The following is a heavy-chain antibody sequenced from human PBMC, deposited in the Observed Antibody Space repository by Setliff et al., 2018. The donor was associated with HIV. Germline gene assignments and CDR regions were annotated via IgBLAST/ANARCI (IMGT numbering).Heavy chain of an antibody. J-gene: IGHJ4*02. CDR2: ISSGGGT. Sequence: GESLKISCAASGFPFSNYAMSWVRQALGKGLEWVSAISSGGGTYYADFVKGRFTISRDNSKNTLYLQMNSLRAEDTAVYYCAKAPLTIVATGGEDCWGQGTLVTVSS. CDR1: GFPFSNYA. V-gene: IGHV3-23*01. CDR3: AKAPLTIVATGGEDC. D-gene: IGHD6-13*01.